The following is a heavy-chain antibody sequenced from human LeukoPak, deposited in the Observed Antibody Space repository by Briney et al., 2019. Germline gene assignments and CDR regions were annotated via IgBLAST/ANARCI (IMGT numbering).Heavy chain of an antibody. Sequence: QPGGSLRLSCAASGFTFSSYAMSWVRQAPGKGLEWVSAISGSGGSTYYADSVKGRFTISRDNSRNTLYLQMNSLRAEDTAVYYCAKTGLIAAAGTWWFDPWGQGTLATVSS. J-gene: IGHJ5*02. CDR3: AKTGLIAAAGTWWFDP. D-gene: IGHD6-13*01. V-gene: IGHV3-23*01. CDR1: GFTFSSYA. CDR2: ISGSGGST.